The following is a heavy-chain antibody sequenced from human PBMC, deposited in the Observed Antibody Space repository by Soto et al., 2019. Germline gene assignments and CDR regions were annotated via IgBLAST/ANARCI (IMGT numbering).Heavy chain of an antibody. CDR1: GFTFSSYA. V-gene: IGHV3-30*18. CDR2: ISYDGSNN. Sequence: QVQLVESGGGVVQPGRSLRLSCAASGFTFSSYAMHWVRQAPGKGLEWVAGISYDGSNNYYVDSVKGRFTISRDNSRNTVSLQMNSLRAEDTAVFYCAKGGGDFYFYGMDVWGQGTTVTVSS. D-gene: IGHD4-17*01. J-gene: IGHJ6*02. CDR3: AKGGGDFYFYGMDV.